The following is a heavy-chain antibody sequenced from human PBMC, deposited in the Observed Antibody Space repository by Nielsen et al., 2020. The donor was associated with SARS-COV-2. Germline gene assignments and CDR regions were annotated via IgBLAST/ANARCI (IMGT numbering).Heavy chain of an antibody. CDR1: GYTFTSYD. CDR2: MNPNSGNT. J-gene: IGHJ6*02. CDR3: ARAYSSGWKLYYYYGMDV. Sequence: ASVKVSCKASGYTFTSYDINWVRQATGQGLEWMGWMNPNSGNTGYAQKFQGRVTMTRNTSISTAYMELSSLRSEDTAVYYCARAYSSGWKLYYYYGMDVWGQGTTVTVSS. D-gene: IGHD6-19*01. V-gene: IGHV1-8*01.